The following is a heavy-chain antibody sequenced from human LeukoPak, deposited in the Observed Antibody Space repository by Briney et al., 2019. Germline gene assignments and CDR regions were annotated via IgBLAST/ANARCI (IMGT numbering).Heavy chain of an antibody. CDR3: ARGPERTGVGTRYYYDMDV. CDR2: IYSGGTT. D-gene: IGHD2-8*01. CDR1: GFTVSTNC. J-gene: IGHJ6*02. V-gene: IGHV3-53*05. Sequence: GGSLRLSCAASGFTVSTNCMTWVRQAPGKGLEWVSTIYSGGTTYYADSVMGRFTISRDNSKNTLYLQMNSLRAEDTAVYYCARGPERTGVGTRYYYDMDVWGQGTTAAVSS.